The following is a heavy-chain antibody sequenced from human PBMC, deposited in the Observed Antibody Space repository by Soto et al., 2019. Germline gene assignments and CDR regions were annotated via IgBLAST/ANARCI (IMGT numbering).Heavy chain of an antibody. V-gene: IGHV3-23*01. D-gene: IGHD1-26*01. CDR2: ISGGGGST. J-gene: IGHJ4*02. Sequence: EVQLLESGGGLVQPGGSLRLSCAASGFTFSSYAMSWVRQAPGKGLEWVSVISGGGGSTYYADSVKGRFTISRDNSKNTLYLQMNSLRGEDTAVYYCAKDPSGSYYGYFEYWGQGTLVTVSS. CDR3: AKDPSGSYYGYFEY. CDR1: GFTFSSYA.